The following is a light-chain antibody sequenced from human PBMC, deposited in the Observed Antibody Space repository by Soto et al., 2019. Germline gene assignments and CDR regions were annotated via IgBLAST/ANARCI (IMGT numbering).Light chain of an antibody. J-gene: IGKJ5*01. Sequence: DIQMTQSPSTLSGSVGARSTITGRASQTISSWLAWYQQKPGKAPKLLIYKASTLKSGVPSRFSGSGSGTEFTLSISRLEPEDFAVYYCQQYGSSPRTFGQGTRLEIK. CDR3: QQYGSSPRT. V-gene: IGKV1-5*03. CDR2: KAS. CDR1: QTISSW.